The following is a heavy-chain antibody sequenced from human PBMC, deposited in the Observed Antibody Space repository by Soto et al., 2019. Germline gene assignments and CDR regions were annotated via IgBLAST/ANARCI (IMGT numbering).Heavy chain of an antibody. CDR3: ATIVGANDY. CDR1: GGSMYTYS. Sequence: PSYTLSLTSTVSGGSMYTYSWAWIRQPAGKGLEWIGHIYSSGSTNYNPSLKSRVSMSVDTSKNQFSLKLSSVTAADTAVYYCATIVGANDYWGQGTLVTVSS. D-gene: IGHD1-26*01. CDR2: IYSSGST. V-gene: IGHV4-4*07. J-gene: IGHJ4*02.